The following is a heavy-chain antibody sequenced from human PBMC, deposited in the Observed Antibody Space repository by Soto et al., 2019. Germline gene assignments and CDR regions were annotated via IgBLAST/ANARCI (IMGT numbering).Heavy chain of an antibody. CDR2: ISSSDSI. D-gene: IGHD3-22*01. CDR3: ARSSGSYRPFDS. J-gene: IGHJ4*02. CDR1: GFSFSSYE. Sequence: PGGSLRLSCAASGFSFSSYEMNWVRQAPGKGLEWISHISSSDSIYYADSVKGRFTISRANAKSSLYLQMNSLRAEDTAVYYCARSSGSYRPFDSWGQGTLVTV. V-gene: IGHV3-48*03.